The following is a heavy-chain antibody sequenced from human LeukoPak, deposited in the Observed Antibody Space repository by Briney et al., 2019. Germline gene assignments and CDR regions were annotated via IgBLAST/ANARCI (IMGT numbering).Heavy chain of an antibody. CDR1: GGSISSYY. D-gene: IGHD3-16*01. V-gene: IGHV4-59*01. J-gene: IGHJ3*02. CDR3: ARDYASFDI. CDR2: IYYSGST. Sequence: SETLSLTCTVSGGSISSYYWSWIRQPPGKGLEWIGYIYYSGSTNYNPSLRSRVTISVDTSKNQFSLKLSSVTAADTAVYYCARDYASFDIWGQGTMVTVSS.